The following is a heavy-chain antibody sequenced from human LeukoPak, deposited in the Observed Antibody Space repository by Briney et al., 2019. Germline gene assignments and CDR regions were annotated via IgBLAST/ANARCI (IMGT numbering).Heavy chain of an antibody. CDR3: ARGLVGATVDY. CDR2: MYHSGNT. V-gene: IGHV4-38-2*02. D-gene: IGHD1-26*01. Sequence: SETLSLTCSVSGYSISSGYYWGWIRQPPGKGLEWIGSMYHSGNTDYNSSLKSRVTISVDTSKNQFSLKLSSVTAADTAVYYGARGLVGATVDYWGQGTLVTVSS. J-gene: IGHJ4*02. CDR1: GYSISSGYY.